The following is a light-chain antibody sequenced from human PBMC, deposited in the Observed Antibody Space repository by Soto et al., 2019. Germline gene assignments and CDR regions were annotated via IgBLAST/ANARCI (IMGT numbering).Light chain of an antibody. CDR2: DVS. V-gene: IGLV2-14*03. J-gene: IGLJ1*01. Sequence: QSVLPQPASVSGSPGQSITVSCTGTSSVVGAYDYVSWYQHHPGKAPKLMIYDVSYRPSGVSNRFSGSKSGNTASLTISGLQAEDEADYYCSSYTSSRTLVFGTGTKVTV. CDR3: SSYTSSRTLV. CDR1: SSVVGAYDY.